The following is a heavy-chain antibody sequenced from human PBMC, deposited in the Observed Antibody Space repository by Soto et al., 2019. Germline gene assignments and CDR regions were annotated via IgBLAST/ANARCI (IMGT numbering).Heavy chain of an antibody. CDR2: IYYIGST. V-gene: IGHV4-31*03. J-gene: IGHJ4*02. CDR1: GGSISSGGYY. D-gene: IGHD6-6*01. Sequence: SETLSLTCTVSGGSISSGGYYWNWIRQHPGKGLEWIGYIYYIGSTYYNPSLKSRVTISLDTSKNQFSLKLSSVTAADSAVYYCARASSSSSAADYWGQGLQVTVSS. CDR3: ARASSSSSAADY.